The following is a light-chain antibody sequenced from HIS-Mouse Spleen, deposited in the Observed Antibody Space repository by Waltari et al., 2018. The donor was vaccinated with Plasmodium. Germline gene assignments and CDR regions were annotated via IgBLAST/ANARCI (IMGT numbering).Light chain of an antibody. J-gene: IGLJ1*01. CDR1: SSDVGGYNY. CDR3: CSYAGSYTYV. V-gene: IGLV2-11*01. CDR2: DVS. Sequence: QSALTQPRSVSGSPGQSVTISCTGTSSDVGGYNYVSWYQQHPVKAPQLMIYDVSKRPPGVPVRFSGSKSGNTASLTSSGLQAEDEADYYCCSYAGSYTYVFGTGTKVTVL.